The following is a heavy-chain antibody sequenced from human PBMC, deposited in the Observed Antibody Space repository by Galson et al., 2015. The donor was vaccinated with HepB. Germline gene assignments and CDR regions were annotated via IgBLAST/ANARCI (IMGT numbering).Heavy chain of an antibody. CDR2: IWYDGSNQ. CDR3: AREGRITMTIFDY. J-gene: IGHJ4*02. V-gene: IGHV3-33*01. Sequence: SLRLSCAASGFDFSGYGMHWVRQAPGKGLEWVALIWYDGSNQHYADSVKGRFTISRDNSRNILYLQMNNLRAEDTAVYYCAREGRITMTIFDYWGQGSLVTVSS. CDR1: GFDFSGYG. D-gene: IGHD3-3*01.